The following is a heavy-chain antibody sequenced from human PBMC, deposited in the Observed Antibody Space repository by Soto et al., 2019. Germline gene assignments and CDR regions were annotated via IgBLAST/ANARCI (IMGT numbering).Heavy chain of an antibody. J-gene: IGHJ4*02. Sequence: ASVKVSCKVSGYTLTELSMHWVRQAPGKGLEWMGGFDPEDGETIYAQKFQGRVTMTEDTSTDTAYMELSSLRSENTAVYYCATQVAGIALYYFAYWGQGTLVTVSS. V-gene: IGHV1-24*01. CDR2: FDPEDGET. CDR3: ATQVAGIALYYFAY. D-gene: IGHD6-19*01. CDR1: GYTLTELS.